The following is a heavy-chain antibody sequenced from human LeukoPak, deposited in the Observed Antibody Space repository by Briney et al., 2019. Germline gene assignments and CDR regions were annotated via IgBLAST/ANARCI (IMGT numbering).Heavy chain of an antibody. CDR2: MSPNSGYT. Sequence: ASVKVSCKASGCTFTSYDINWVRQATGQGPEWMGWMSPNSGYTGYAQKFQGRVTMTRNTSIRTAYMELSSLTSEDTAVYYCARGVVVEIAANRILGLDPWGQGTLVTVSS. J-gene: IGHJ5*02. CDR1: GCTFTSYD. CDR3: ARGVVVEIAANRILGLDP. D-gene: IGHD2-15*01. V-gene: IGHV1-8*01.